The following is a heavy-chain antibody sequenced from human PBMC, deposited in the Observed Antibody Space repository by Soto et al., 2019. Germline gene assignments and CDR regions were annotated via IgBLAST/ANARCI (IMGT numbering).Heavy chain of an antibody. Sequence: SETLCLTCAVYGGSFSGYYWSWIRQPPGKGLEWIGEINHSGSTNYNPSLKSRVTISVDTSKNQFSLKLSSVTAADTAVSYCVVVTSTTLFDYWGQGTL. V-gene: IGHV4-34*01. J-gene: IGHJ4*02. CDR3: VVVTSTTLFDY. D-gene: IGHD2-21*02. CDR1: GGSFSGYY. CDR2: INHSGST.